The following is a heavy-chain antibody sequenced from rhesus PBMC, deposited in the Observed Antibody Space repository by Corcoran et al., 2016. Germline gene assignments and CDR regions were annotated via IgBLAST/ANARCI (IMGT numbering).Heavy chain of an antibody. V-gene: IGHV4-73*01. D-gene: IGHD1-44*01. Sequence: QVKLQQWGEGLVKPSETLSLTCAVYGGSISGSYYWSWIRQAPGKEPEWIGNIDGNSPSTKYNPTLKNRVTISKYTSKNQFSLKLSSVTAADTAVYYCVRDHNSQPFGYWGQGVLVTVSS. CDR3: VRDHNSQPFGY. J-gene: IGHJ4*01. CDR2: IDGNSPST. CDR1: GGSISGSYY.